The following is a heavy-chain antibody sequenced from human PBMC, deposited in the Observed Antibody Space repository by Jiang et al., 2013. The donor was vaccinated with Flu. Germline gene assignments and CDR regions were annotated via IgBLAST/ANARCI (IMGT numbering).Heavy chain of an antibody. D-gene: IGHD3-9*01. V-gene: IGHV2-70*01. CDR2: IDWDDDK. CDR3: ARTNLRYFDWPPPPTY. J-gene: IGHJ4*02. Sequence: GKALEWLALIDWDDDKYYSTSLKTRLTISKDTSKNQVVLTMTNMDPVDTATYYCARTNLRYFDWPPPPTYWGQGTLVTVSS.